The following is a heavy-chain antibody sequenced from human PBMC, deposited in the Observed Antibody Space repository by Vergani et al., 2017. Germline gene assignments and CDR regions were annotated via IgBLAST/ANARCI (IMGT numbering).Heavy chain of an antibody. J-gene: IGHJ3*02. CDR3: AKKERFLEWVPDDAFDI. CDR1: GFTFDDYA. Sequence: EVQLVESGGGLVQPGRSLRLSCAASGFTFDDYAMHWVRQAPGKGLEWVSGISWNSGSIGYADSVKGRFTISRDNAKNSLYLQMNSLRAEDTALYYCAKKERFLEWVPDDAFDIWGQGTMVTVSS. V-gene: IGHV3-9*01. CDR2: ISWNSGSI. D-gene: IGHD3-3*01.